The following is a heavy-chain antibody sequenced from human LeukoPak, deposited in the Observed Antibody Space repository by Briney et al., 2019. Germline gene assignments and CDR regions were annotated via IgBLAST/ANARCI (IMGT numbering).Heavy chain of an antibody. V-gene: IGHV1-69*05. J-gene: IGHJ1*01. CDR3: ARPKDSNWETLHH. CDR1: GGTFSGYS. CDR2: IIPNFRTS. D-gene: IGHD4-11*01. Sequence: ASVKVSCKASGGTFSGYSIAWVRQAPGQELEWMGGIIPNFRTSNYAQKFQGRVTFSTDESAGTGYLELSGLRSEDTAVYYCARPKDSNWETLHHWGQGTLVTVSS.